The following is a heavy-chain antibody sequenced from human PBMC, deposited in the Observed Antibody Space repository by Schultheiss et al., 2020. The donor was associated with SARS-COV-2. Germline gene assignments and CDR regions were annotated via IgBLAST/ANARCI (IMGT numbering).Heavy chain of an antibody. CDR1: GGSISSGGYY. CDR3: ARDEDSAPDYNYYSMDV. V-gene: IGHV4-31*03. Sequence: SETLSLTCTVSGGSISSGGYYWSWIRQHPGKGLEWIGYIYYSGNTYYNPSLRSRISMSVDTSKNQFSLRMTSVTAADTAVYYCARDEDSAPDYNYYSMDVWGQGTTVTVSS. J-gene: IGHJ6*02. D-gene: IGHD2-15*01. CDR2: IYYSGNT.